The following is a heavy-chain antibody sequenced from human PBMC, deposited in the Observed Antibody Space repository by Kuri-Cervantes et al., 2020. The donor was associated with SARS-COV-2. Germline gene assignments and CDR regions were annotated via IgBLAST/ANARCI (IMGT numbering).Heavy chain of an antibody. Sequence: ASVKVSCKASGYTFTGYYMHWVRQAPGQGLEWMGWINPNSGGTNYAQKFQGWVTMTRDTSISTVYMELSRLRSDDTAMYFCARDRVGRENAFGVWGLGTMVTVSS. J-gene: IGHJ3*01. CDR3: ARDRVGRENAFGV. CDR1: GYTFTGYY. CDR2: INPNSGGT. V-gene: IGHV1-2*04.